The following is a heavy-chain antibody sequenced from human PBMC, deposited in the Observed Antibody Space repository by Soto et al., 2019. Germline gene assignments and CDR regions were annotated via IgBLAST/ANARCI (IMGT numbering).Heavy chain of an antibody. V-gene: IGHV5-51*01. CDR2: IYPGDSDT. CDR1: GYSFTSYW. D-gene: IGHD2-2*01. CDR3: ARHSSCSSTSCYDSFKAVGEYYYYYGMDV. Sequence: GESLKISCKGSGYSFTSYWIGWVRQMPGKGLEWMGIIYPGDSDTRYSPSFQGQVTISADKSISTAYLQWSSLKASDTAMYYCARHSSCSSTSCYDSFKAVGEYYYYYGMDVWGQGTTVTAP. J-gene: IGHJ6*02.